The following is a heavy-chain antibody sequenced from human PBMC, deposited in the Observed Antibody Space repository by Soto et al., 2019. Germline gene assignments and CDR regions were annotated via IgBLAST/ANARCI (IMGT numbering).Heavy chain of an antibody. CDR2: INHSGST. V-gene: IGHV4-34*01. CDR1: GGSFSGYY. CDR3: ARVSGSYYYGMDV. Sequence: PSETLSLTCAVYGGSFSGYYWSWIRQPPGKGLEWIGEINHSGSTNYNPSLKSRVTISVDKSKNQFSLKLNSVTAADTAVYYCARVSGSYYYGMDVWGQGTTVTVSS. J-gene: IGHJ6*02.